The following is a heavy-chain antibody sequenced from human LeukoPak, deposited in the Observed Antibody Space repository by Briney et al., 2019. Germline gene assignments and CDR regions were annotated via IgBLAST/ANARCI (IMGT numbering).Heavy chain of an antibody. Sequence: GSLRLSCAASGFTFSSYSMNWVRQAPGKGLEWVSSISTSSSYINYADSVKGRFTISRDNAKKSLYLQMNSLRAEDTAVYYCARVYQGVSLFDGIDYWGQGTLVTVSS. J-gene: IGHJ4*02. D-gene: IGHD3-10*01. V-gene: IGHV3-21*01. CDR1: GFTFSSYS. CDR2: ISTSSSYI. CDR3: ARVYQGVSLFDGIDY.